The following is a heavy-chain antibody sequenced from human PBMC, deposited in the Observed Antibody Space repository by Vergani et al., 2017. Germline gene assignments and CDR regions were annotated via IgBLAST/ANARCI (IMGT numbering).Heavy chain of an antibody. CDR1: GFSFPGYA. V-gene: IGHV3-49*04. Sequence: EVQLLESGGGLVQPGGSLRLSCEASGFSFPGYAMSWVRQAPGKGLEWVGGIRSKASGQATIYAASVKGRFTISRDDSKSIAYLQMNNLQTEDTAMYYCVRDQVTMLRGSDALDIWGQGTMVTVSS. CDR2: IRSKASGQAT. J-gene: IGHJ3*02. D-gene: IGHD3-10*01. CDR3: VRDQVTMLRGSDALDI.